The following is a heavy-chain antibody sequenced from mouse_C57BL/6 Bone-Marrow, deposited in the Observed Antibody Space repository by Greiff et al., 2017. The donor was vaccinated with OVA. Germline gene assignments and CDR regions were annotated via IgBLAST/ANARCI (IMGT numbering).Heavy chain of an antibody. CDR3: AREGIYYYGSSWYFDV. CDR1: GYTFTSYW. J-gene: IGHJ1*03. V-gene: IGHV1-50*01. CDR2: IDPSDSYT. Sequence: QVQLKQPGAELVKPGASVKLSCKASGYTFTSYWMQWVKQRPGQGLEWIGEIDPSDSYTNYNQKFKGKATLTVDTSSSTAYMQLSSLTSEDSAVYYCAREGIYYYGSSWYFDVWGTGTTVTVSS. D-gene: IGHD1-1*01.